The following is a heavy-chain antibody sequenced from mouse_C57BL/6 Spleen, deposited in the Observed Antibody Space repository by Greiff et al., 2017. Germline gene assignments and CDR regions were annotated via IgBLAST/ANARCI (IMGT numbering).Heavy chain of an antibody. D-gene: IGHD4-1*01. Sequence: VQLQQSGPELVKPGASVKISCKASGYSFTDYNMNWVKQSNGKSLEWIGVINPNYGTTSYNQKFKGKATLTVDQSSSTAYMQLNSLTSEDSAVYYGARERSKWEESYWYIDVWGTGTTVTVSS. CDR3: ARERSKWEESYWYIDV. CDR1: GYSFTDYN. V-gene: IGHV1-39*01. CDR2: INPNYGTT. J-gene: IGHJ1*03.